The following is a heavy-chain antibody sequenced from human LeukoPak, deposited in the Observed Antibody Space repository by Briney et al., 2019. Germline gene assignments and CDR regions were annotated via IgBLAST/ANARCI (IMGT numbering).Heavy chain of an antibody. CDR2: ISGSGGST. CDR1: GFTFSSYA. Sequence: GGSLRLSCAASGFTFSSYAMSWVRQAPGKGLEWVSAISGSGGSTYYADSVKGRFTIPRDNSKNTLYLQMNSLRAEDTAVYYCAKGSADFWSGYYGMDVWGKGTTVTVSS. CDR3: AKGSADFWSGYYGMDV. V-gene: IGHV3-23*01. J-gene: IGHJ6*03. D-gene: IGHD3-3*01.